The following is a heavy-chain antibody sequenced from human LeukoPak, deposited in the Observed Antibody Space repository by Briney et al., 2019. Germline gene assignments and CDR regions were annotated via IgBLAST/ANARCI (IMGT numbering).Heavy chain of an antibody. CDR2: ISGTRGST. CDR3: VKEFWAAAGTVGLFDF. Sequence: GGSLRLSCGASGFTFSTYAMGWVRQAPGKGLEWVSSISGTRGSTSYAASVKGRFTISRDQSKDTLYLQMNSLRAEDTALYYCVKEFWAAAGTVGLFDFWGQGTLVTVSS. V-gene: IGHV3-23*01. CDR1: GFTFSTYA. J-gene: IGHJ4*02. D-gene: IGHD6-13*01.